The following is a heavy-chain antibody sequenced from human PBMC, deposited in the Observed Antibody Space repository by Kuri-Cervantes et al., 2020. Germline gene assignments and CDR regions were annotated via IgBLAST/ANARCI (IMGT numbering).Heavy chain of an antibody. J-gene: IGHJ3*02. CDR2: IYPGDSDT. CDR3: ARYEDPYYDFWSGYYNAFDI. V-gene: IGHV5-51*01. CDR1: GYSFTSYW. Sequence: GESLKISCKGSGYSFTSYWIGWVRQMPGKGLEWMGIIYPGDSDTRYSPSFQGQVTISADKSISTAYLQWSSLKASDTAMYYCARYEDPYYDFWSGYYNAFDIWGQGTMVTVSS. D-gene: IGHD3-3*01.